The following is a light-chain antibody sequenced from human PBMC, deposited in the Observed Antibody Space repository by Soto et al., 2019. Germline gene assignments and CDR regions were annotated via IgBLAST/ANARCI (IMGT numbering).Light chain of an antibody. CDR3: QHYNNWPPWT. V-gene: IGKV3-15*01. CDR2: GAS. J-gene: IGKJ1*01. Sequence: EIVLSQSPGTLSLSPGERATLSCRASQSVSTNLAWYQQKPGQAPRLLIYGASIRATGIPARFSGSGSGTEFTLTISTLQSEDFAIYYCQHYNNWPPWTFGRGTKVDI. CDR1: QSVSTN.